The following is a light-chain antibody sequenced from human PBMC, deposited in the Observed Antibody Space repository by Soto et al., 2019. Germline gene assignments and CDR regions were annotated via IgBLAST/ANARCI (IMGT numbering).Light chain of an antibody. J-gene: IGLJ2*01. Sequence: QSALTQPRSVSGSPGQSVTFSCTGTSSDVGGYNYVSWYRQHPGKAPRLMIYDVSTRPLGVPDRFSGSKSGNTASLTISGLQAEDEADYYCCSYAGTNNVLFGGGTKLTVL. CDR1: SSDVGGYNY. CDR3: CSYAGTNNVL. V-gene: IGLV2-11*01. CDR2: DVS.